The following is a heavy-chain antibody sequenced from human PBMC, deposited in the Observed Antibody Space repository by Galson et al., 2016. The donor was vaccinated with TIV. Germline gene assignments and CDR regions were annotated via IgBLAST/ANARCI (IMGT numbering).Heavy chain of an antibody. J-gene: IGHJ6*02. CDR2: ICDSGSRI. V-gene: IGHV3-48*03. CDR1: GFTFSNFE. CDR3: ARGFVSGTPVLDFYGLDV. D-gene: IGHD1-7*01. Sequence: SLRLSCAASGFTFSNFEMNWVRQAPGRGLEWVSHICDSGSRIYYADSVRGRFTISRDNAKNSLHLQMNSLRVEDTAVYYCARGFVSGTPVLDFYGLDVWGQGTTVTVSS.